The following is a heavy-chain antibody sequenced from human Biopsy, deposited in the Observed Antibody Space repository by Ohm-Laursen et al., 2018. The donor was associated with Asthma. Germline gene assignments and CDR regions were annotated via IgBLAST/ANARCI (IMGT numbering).Heavy chain of an antibody. Sequence: GSLRLSCAASGFTFSDYYMSWIRQAPGKGLEWISYINGKSNSIEYADSVKGRFTISRDNAKNSLYLQMNSLRAEDTAVYYCARDSYSSGLYDVFESWGQGTRVTVSS. J-gene: IGHJ4*02. D-gene: IGHD6-19*01. V-gene: IGHV3-11*01. CDR2: INGKSNSI. CDR3: ARDSYSSGLYDVFES. CDR1: GFTFSDYY.